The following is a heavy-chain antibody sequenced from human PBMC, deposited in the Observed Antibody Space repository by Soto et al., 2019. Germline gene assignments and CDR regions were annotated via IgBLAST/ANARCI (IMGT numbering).Heavy chain of an antibody. D-gene: IGHD2-2*02. CDR1: GYSFTSYW. Sequence: GESLKISCKGSGYSFTSYWIGWVRQMPGKGLEWMGIIYPGDSDTRYSPSFQGQVTISADKSISTAYLQWSSLKASDTAMYYCARHYCSSTSCYRVYYGMDVWGQGTPVTVSS. J-gene: IGHJ6*02. V-gene: IGHV5-51*01. CDR2: IYPGDSDT. CDR3: ARHYCSSTSCYRVYYGMDV.